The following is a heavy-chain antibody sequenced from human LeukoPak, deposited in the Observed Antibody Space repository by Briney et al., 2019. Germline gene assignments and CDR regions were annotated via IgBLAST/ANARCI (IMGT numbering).Heavy chain of an antibody. CDR2: IYFSGRT. J-gene: IGHJ4*02. CDR1: GGSISSHY. CDR3: ARVGASSSSWYYFDY. D-gene: IGHD6-13*01. Sequence: SETLSLTCTLPGGSISSHYSSWVRQTPGKGLEWIGYIYFSGRTNYNPSLESRVTISVDASKSRFSLKLGSVTVADTAVYYCARVGASSSSWYYFDYWGQGTLVTVSS. V-gene: IGHV4-59*11.